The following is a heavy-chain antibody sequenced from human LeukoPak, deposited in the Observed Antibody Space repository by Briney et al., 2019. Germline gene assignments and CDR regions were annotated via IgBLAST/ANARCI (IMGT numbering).Heavy chain of an antibody. D-gene: IGHD6-6*01. CDR2: IYYSGST. CDR3: ARRGAARRYDGMDV. Sequence: PSETLSLTCTVSGGSISSSSYYWGWIRQPPGKGLEWIGSIYYSGSTYYNPSLKSRVTVSVDTSTNQFSLRLSSVTAADTAVYYCARRGAARRYDGMDVWGQGTTVSVSS. V-gene: IGHV4-39*07. J-gene: IGHJ6*02. CDR1: GGSISSSSYY.